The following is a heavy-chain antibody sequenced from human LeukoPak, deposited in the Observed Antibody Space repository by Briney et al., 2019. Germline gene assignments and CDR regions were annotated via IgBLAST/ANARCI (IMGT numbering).Heavy chain of an antibody. V-gene: IGHV4-61*01. D-gene: IGHD2-15*01. Sequence: SETLSLTCTVSGGFVSSNNYYWSWIRQPPGKGLEWIGNIYYSGNTNYNPSLKGRVTTSVVTSKNQFSLRLSYVTPADTAVYYCAGERSPWGGGSWYYFDHWGQGALVTVSS. CDR3: AGERSPWGGGSWYYFDH. CDR1: GGFVSSNNYY. CDR2: IYYSGNT. J-gene: IGHJ4*02.